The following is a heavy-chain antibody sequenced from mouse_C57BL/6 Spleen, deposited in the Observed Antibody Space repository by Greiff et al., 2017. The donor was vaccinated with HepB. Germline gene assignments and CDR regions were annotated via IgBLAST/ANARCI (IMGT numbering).Heavy chain of an antibody. CDR1: GYAFSSSW. J-gene: IGHJ1*03. CDR2: IYPGDGDT. CDR3: ARATTVVATRYFDV. V-gene: IGHV1-82*01. D-gene: IGHD1-1*01. Sequence: VKLMESGPELVKPGASVKISCKASGYAFSSSWMNWVKQRPGKGLEWIGRIYPGDGDTNYNGKFKGKATLTADKSSSTAYMQLSSLTSEDSAVSCCARATTVVATRYFDVWGTGTTVTVSS.